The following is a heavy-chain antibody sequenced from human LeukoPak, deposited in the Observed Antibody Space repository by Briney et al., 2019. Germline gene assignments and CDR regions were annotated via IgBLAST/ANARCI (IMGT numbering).Heavy chain of an antibody. CDR2: ISYDGSNK. CDR3: AKDFPGISY. Sequence: GGSLRLSCAASGFTFSSYGMHWVRQAPGKGLEWVAVISYDGSNKYYADSVKGRFTISRDNSKNTLYLQMNSLRAEDTAVYYCAKDFPGISYWGQGTLVTVSS. V-gene: IGHV3-30*18. D-gene: IGHD1-14*01. CDR1: GFTFSSYG. J-gene: IGHJ4*02.